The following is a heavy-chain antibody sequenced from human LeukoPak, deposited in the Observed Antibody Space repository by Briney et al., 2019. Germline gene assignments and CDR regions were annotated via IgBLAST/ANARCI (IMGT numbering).Heavy chain of an antibody. CDR1: GYSISSGYY. CDR3: ARGDEDIVVVPATSGGTYFDY. Sequence: SETLSLTCTVSGYSISSGYYWGWIRQPPGKGLEWIGSIYHSGSTYYNPSLKSRVTISVDTSKNQFSLKLSSVTAADTAVYYCARGDEDIVVVPATSGGTYFDYWGQGTLVTVSS. V-gene: IGHV4-38-2*02. D-gene: IGHD2-2*01. J-gene: IGHJ4*02. CDR2: IYHSGST.